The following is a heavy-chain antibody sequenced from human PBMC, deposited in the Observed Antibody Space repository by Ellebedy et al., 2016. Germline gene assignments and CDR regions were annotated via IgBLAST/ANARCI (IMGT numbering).Heavy chain of an antibody. J-gene: IGHJ6*02. Sequence: SETLSLTCTVSGGSISSSSYYWGWIRQPPGKGLEWVGSSYYSGSTYYNPSLKSRVTISVDRSKNQFSLKLSSVTAADTAVYYCARGDSSSQFYYYYGMDVWGQGTTVTVSS. D-gene: IGHD6-6*01. CDR1: GGSISSSSYY. V-gene: IGHV4-39*07. CDR2: SYYSGST. CDR3: ARGDSSSQFYYYYGMDV.